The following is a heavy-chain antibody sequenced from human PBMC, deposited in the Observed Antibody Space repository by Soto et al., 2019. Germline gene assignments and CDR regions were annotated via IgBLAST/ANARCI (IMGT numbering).Heavy chain of an antibody. V-gene: IGHV1-46*03. CDR3: AREGGATGTTGTTDYGMDV. J-gene: IGHJ6*02. CDR2: INPSGGST. D-gene: IGHD1-1*01. CDR1: GYTFTSYY. Sequence: ASVKVSCKASGYTFTSYYMHWVRQAPGQGLEWMGIINPSGGSTSYAQKFQGRVTMTRDTSTSTVYMELSSLRSEDTAVYYCAREGGATGTTGTTDYGMDVWGRGTTVTVSS.